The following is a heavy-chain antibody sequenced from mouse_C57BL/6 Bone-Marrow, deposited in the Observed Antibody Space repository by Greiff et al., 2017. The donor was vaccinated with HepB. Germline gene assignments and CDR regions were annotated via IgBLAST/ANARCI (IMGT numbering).Heavy chain of an antibody. Sequence: EVKLVESGEGLVKPGGSLKLSCAASGFTFSSYAMSWVRQTPEKRLEWVAYISSGGDYIYYADTVKGRFTISRDNARNTLYLQMSSLKSEDTAMYYCTRKLGYYGSSSYYFDYWGQGTTLTVSS. CDR2: ISSGGDYI. CDR1: GFTFSSYA. CDR3: TRKLGYYGSSSYYFDY. J-gene: IGHJ2*01. V-gene: IGHV5-9-1*02. D-gene: IGHD1-1*01.